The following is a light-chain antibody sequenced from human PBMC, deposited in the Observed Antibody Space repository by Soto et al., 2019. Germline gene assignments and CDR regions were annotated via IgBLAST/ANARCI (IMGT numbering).Light chain of an antibody. Sequence: QSALTQPASVSGSPGQSITISCTGTSSDVGGYNYVSWHQQHPGKAHKLMIYDVSNRPSGVSNRFSGSKSGNTASLTISGLQAEDEADYYCSSYTSSSTLVVFGGGTKLTVL. CDR3: SSYTSSSTLVV. CDR2: DVS. V-gene: IGLV2-14*01. CDR1: SSDVGGYNY. J-gene: IGLJ2*01.